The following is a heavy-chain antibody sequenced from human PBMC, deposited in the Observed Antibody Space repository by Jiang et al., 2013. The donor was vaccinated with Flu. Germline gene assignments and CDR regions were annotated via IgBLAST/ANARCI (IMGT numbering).Heavy chain of an antibody. V-gene: IGHV4-38-2*02. D-gene: IGHD3-22*01. J-gene: IGHJ4*02. Sequence: GLVKPSETLSLTCTVSGYSINSGYYWGWIRQPPGKELEWLGSVYHSGMTYYSPSLRSRVTMSVDTSKNQFSLRLSSVTAADRAMYYCARDKGNYYFDSSGYNHFDYWGQGALVTVS. CDR3: ARDKGNYYFDSSGYNHFDY. CDR2: VYHSGMT. CDR1: GYSINSGYY.